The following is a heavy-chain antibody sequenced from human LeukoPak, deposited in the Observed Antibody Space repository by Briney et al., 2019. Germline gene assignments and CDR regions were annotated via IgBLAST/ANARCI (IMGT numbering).Heavy chain of an antibody. CDR2: IYSGGST. CDR3: ASAEHYYDSSGYYNY. Sequence: GGSLRLSCAASGFTVSSNYMSWVRQAPGKGLEWVSVIYSGGSTYYADSVKGRFTISRDNSKNTLYLQMNSLRAEDTAVYYCASAEHYYDSSGYYNYWGRGTLVTVSS. J-gene: IGHJ4*02. D-gene: IGHD3-22*01. V-gene: IGHV3-53*01. CDR1: GFTVSSNY.